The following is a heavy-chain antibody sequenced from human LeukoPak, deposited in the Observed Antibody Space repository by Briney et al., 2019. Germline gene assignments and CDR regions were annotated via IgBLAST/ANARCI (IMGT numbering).Heavy chain of an antibody. J-gene: IGHJ5*02. D-gene: IGHD2-8*01. CDR3: AKEPSYCTNGVCYSRVFDR. Sequence: GGSLRLSCAVSGITLSNYGMSWVRQAPGKGLEWVSGISGSGGNTYYADSVKGRFTISRDNSKNTLYLQMSGLRAEDTAIYYCAKEPSYCTNGVCYSRVFDRWGQGTLVTVSS. CDR2: ISGSGGNT. V-gene: IGHV3-23*01. CDR1: GITLSNYG.